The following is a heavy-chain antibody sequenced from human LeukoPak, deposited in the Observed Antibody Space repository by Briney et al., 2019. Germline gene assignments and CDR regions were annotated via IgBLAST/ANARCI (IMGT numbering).Heavy chain of an antibody. J-gene: IGHJ3*02. CDR3: ARENYHDSSGYLDAFDI. V-gene: IGHV1-46*01. Sequence: ASVEVSCKTSGYTFTSYYMHWVRQAPGQGLEWMGIINPSGGSTSYAQKFQGRVTMTRDTSTSTVYMELSSLRSEDTAVYYCARENYHDSSGYLDAFDIWGQGTMVTVSS. D-gene: IGHD3-22*01. CDR1: GYTFTSYY. CDR2: INPSGGST.